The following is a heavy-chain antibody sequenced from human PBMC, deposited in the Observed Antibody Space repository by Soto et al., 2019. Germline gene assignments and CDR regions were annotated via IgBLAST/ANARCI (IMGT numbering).Heavy chain of an antibody. CDR2: ISESGNLI. J-gene: IGHJ4*02. Sequence: PGGSLRLSCAASGFTVTNYEMNWVRLAPGKGLEWVSYISESGNLIYYADSVKGRFTLSRDNAKNSVHLQMNGLKAEDTAVYYCVREDPHDHFDHWGQGTQVTVSS. CDR1: GFTVTNYE. CDR3: VREDPHDHFDH. V-gene: IGHV3-48*03.